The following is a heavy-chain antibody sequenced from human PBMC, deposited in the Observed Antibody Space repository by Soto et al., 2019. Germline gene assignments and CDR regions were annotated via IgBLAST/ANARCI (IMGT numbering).Heavy chain of an antibody. V-gene: IGHV3-33*01. CDR2: IWYDGSYR. CDR1: GFTFNTYG. Sequence: GGSLRRSCISSGFTFNTYGMFWARQAPGTGLEWVAGIWYDGSYRYYVDSVKGRFTVSRDNSKNTVYLEMNNLRGDDTAVYYCARISGSGHLGWFDPWGQGSLVTVSS. J-gene: IGHJ5*02. D-gene: IGHD3-10*01. CDR3: ARISGSGHLGWFDP.